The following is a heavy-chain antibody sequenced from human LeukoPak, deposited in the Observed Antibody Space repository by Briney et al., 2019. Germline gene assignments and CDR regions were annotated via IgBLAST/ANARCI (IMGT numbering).Heavy chain of an antibody. V-gene: IGHV1-8*03. CDR1: GYTFTSYD. CDR2: MNPNSGNT. CDR3: ARSKPPAGADAFDI. J-gene: IGHJ3*02. Sequence: ASVKVSCKASGYTFTSYDINWVRQATGQGLEWMGWMNPNSGNTGYAQKFQGRVTITRNTSISTAYMELSSLGSEDTAVYYCARSKPPAGADAFDIWGQGTMVTVSS. D-gene: IGHD6-13*01.